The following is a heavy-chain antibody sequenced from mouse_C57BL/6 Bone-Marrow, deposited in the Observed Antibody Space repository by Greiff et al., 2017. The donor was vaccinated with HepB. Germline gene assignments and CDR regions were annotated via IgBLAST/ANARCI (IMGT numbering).Heavy chain of an antibody. CDR3: ARHYPITTVVAPDY. J-gene: IGHJ2*01. CDR1: GFTFSSYG. D-gene: IGHD1-1*01. V-gene: IGHV5-6*01. Sequence: EVHLVESGGDLVKPGGSLKLSCAASGFTFSSYGMSWVRQTPDKRLEWVATISSGGSYTYYPDSVKGRFTISRDNAKNTLYLQMSSLKSEDTAMYYCARHYPITTVVAPDYWGQGTTLTVSS. CDR2: ISSGGSYT.